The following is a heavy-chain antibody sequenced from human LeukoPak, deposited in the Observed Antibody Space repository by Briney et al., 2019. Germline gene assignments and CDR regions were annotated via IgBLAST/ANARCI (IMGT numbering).Heavy chain of an antibody. CDR2: VKGKADGGTT. CDR1: GFTFTNAW. D-gene: IGHD7-27*01. V-gene: IGHV3-15*01. Sequence: PGGSLRLSCAASGFTFTNAWMRWVRQAPGKGREWVGRVKGKADGGTTGYAAPVKGRFTISRDDSSNTMYLQMSSLKTEDTAMYYCTTHILTGDFDYWGQGTLVTVSS. CDR3: TTHILTGDFDY. J-gene: IGHJ4*02.